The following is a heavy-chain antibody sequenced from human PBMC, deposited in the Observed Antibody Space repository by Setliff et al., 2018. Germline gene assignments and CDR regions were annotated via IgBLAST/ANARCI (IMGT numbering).Heavy chain of an antibody. V-gene: IGHV1-46*01. Sequence: SVKVSCKASGYTFTGYYMHWVRQAPGQGLEWMGTINPSSGRTSYAQKFQGRVTMTRDTSTSTAYMELSSLRSEDTAVYYCARGNLHGGNTLNYRHFDYWGQGTLVTVSS. CDR3: ARGNLHGGNTLNYRHFDY. J-gene: IGHJ4*02. D-gene: IGHD2-15*01. CDR1: GYTFTGYY. CDR2: INPSSGRT.